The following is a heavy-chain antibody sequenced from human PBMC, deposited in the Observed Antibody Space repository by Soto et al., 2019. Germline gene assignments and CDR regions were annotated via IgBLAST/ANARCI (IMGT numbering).Heavy chain of an antibody. J-gene: IGHJ5*02. CDR2: IYSGST. CDR3: ARGIAAAGFNWFDP. CDR1: GGSISSSSSY. Sequence: PSETLSLTCTVSGGSISSSSSYWGWIRQPPGKGLEWIGTIYSGSTYYNPSLKSRVTISVDTSKNQFSLKLSSVTAADTAVYYCARGIAAAGFNWFDPWGQGTLVTVSS. V-gene: IGHV4-39*07. D-gene: IGHD6-13*01.